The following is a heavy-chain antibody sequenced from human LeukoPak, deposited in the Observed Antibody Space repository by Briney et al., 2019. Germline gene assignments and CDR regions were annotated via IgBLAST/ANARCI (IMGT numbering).Heavy chain of an antibody. CDR3: ARVSSSLYSTYWFDP. D-gene: IGHD6-13*01. Sequence: GGSLRLSCAASGFTFSSYSMNWVRQAPGKGLEWVSSISSSSSYIYYADSVKGRFTISRDNARNSLYLQMNSLRAEDTAVYYCARVSSSLYSTYWFDPWGQGTLVTVSS. CDR2: ISSSSSYI. J-gene: IGHJ5*02. CDR1: GFTFSSYS. V-gene: IGHV3-21*01.